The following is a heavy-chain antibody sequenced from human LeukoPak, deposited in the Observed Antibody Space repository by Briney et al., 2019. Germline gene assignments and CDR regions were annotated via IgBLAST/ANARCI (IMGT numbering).Heavy chain of an antibody. CDR3: AATKAARPKLDY. Sequence: GGSLRLSCVGSGFTFTSNPLSWVRQAPGKGLEWVSAISGSGGNTYYGDSVRGRFTISRDNSKNTLYLQMNSLRAEDTPVYYRAATKAARPKLDYWGQGTLVTVSS. V-gene: IGHV3-23*01. CDR1: GFTFTSNP. J-gene: IGHJ4*02. D-gene: IGHD1-14*01. CDR2: ISGSGGNT.